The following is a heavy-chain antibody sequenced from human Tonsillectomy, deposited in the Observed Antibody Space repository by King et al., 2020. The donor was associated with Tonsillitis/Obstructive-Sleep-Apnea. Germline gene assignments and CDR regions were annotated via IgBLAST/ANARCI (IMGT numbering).Heavy chain of an antibody. D-gene: IGHD1-26*01. CDR3: AKDSGGSYYSGADY. Sequence: VQLVESGGGVVQPGRSLRLSCAASGFTFSSYGMHWVRQAPGKGLEWVAVISYDGSNKYHADSVKGRFTISRDNSKNTLYLQMNSLRAEDTAVYYCAKDSGGSYYSGADYWGQGTLVTVSS. CDR2: ISYDGSNK. V-gene: IGHV3-30*18. CDR1: GFTFSSYG. J-gene: IGHJ4*02.